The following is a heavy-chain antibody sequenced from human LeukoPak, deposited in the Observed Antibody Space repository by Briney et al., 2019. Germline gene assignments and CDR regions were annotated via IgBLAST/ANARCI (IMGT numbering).Heavy chain of an antibody. Sequence: PGGSLRLSCAASGFTFSSYWMHWVRQAPGKGLVWVSRINSDGSSTSYADSVKGRFTISRDNAKNTLYLQMNSLRGEDTAGDYCWSPQTDAFDIWGQGTMVTVSS. J-gene: IGHJ3*02. CDR1: GFTFSSYW. CDR3: WSPQTDAFDI. CDR2: INSDGSST. V-gene: IGHV3-74*01.